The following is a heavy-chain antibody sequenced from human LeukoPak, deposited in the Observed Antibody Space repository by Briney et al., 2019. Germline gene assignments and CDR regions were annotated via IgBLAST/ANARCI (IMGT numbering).Heavy chain of an antibody. V-gene: IGHV3-21*01. Sequence: PGGSLRLSCAASGFTFSSYSMNWVRQAPGKGLEWVSSISSSSYIYYADSVKGRFTISRDNAKNSLYLQMNSLRAEDTTVYYCARYGSGTYYYYYGMDVWGQGTTVTVSS. J-gene: IGHJ6*02. CDR3: ARYGSGTYYYYYGMDV. CDR1: GFTFSSYS. CDR2: ISSSSYI. D-gene: IGHD3-10*01.